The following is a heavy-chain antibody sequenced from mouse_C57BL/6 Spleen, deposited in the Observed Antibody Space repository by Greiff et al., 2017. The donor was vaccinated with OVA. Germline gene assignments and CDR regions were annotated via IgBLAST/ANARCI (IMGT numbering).Heavy chain of an antibody. CDR3: ARWYNYAVDY. Sequence: EVQLQQSGPELVKPCASVKISCKASGYSFTDYNMTWVKQSTGKSLEWIGVINPNAGTTNYNHKFKGKATLTVDQSSSTAYMQLNSLTSEDSAVYYCARWYNYAVDYWGQGTTVTVSS. CDR2: INPNAGTT. D-gene: IGHD1-1*02. J-gene: IGHJ4*01. V-gene: IGHV1-39*01. CDR1: GYSFTDYN.